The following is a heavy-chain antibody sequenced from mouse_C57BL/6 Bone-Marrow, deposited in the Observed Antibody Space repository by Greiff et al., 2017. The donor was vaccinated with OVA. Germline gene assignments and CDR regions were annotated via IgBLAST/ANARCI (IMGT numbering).Heavy chain of an antibody. V-gene: IGHV3-8*01. CDR1: GYSITSDY. J-gene: IGHJ4*01. CDR2: ISYSGST. Sequence: EVQGVESGPGLAKPSQTLSLTCSVTGYSITSDYWNWIRKFPGNKLEYMGYISYSGSTYYNPSLKSRISITRDTSKNQYYLQLNSVTTEDTATYYGARSGMITTGYYYAMDYWGQGTSVTVSS. D-gene: IGHD2-4*01. CDR3: ARSGMITTGYYYAMDY.